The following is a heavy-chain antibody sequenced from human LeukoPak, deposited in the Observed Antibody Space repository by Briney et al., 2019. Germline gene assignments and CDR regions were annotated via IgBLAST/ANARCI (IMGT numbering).Heavy chain of an antibody. CDR2: ISDYGSAK. V-gene: IGHV3-7*01. CDR3: ARNLGRPAVHTVGHFDF. D-gene: IGHD2-2*01. CDR1: GLTLGSYL. J-gene: IGHJ4*02. Sequence: PWWALPVSCAASGLTLGSYLLRELRQTPDKGLAWVADISDYGSAKYYLDAVKGRSTISRDNAENSLSMHMDSLGVEDTALYYCARNLGRPAVHTVGHFDFWGRGALVTVSS.